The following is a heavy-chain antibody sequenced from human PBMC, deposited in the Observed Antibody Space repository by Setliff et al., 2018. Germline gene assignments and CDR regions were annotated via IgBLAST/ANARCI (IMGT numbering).Heavy chain of an antibody. CDR3: ASATGY. J-gene: IGHJ4*02. Sequence: GASVKVSCKTSGYSFIRYYMYWVRQAPGQGLEWMGLINVSGGSASYEQKFQGRVTMTRDTSTGTVYMELTSLRADDTAVYFCASATGYWGQGILVTVSS. V-gene: IGHV1-46*01. CDR1: GYSFIRYY. CDR2: INVSGGSA.